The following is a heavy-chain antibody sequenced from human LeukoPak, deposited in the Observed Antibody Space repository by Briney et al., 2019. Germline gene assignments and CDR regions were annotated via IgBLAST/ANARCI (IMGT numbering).Heavy chain of an antibody. V-gene: IGHV1-18*01. Sequence: GASVTVSCTASGYTFTIYGISWVRQAPGQGLEWVGWISAYNGNTNYAQKLQGRVTMTTDTSTSTAYMELRSLRSDDTAVYYCARVKPYYCSSTSSYLRDHFDYWRQGTLVTVSP. CDR3: ARVKPYYCSSTSSYLRDHFDY. CDR2: ISAYNGNT. CDR1: GYTFTIYG. J-gene: IGHJ4*02. D-gene: IGHD2-2*01.